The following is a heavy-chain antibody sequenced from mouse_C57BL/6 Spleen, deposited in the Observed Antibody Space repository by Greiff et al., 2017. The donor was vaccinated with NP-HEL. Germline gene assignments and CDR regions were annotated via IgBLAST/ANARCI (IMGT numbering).Heavy chain of an antibody. J-gene: IGHJ3*01. CDR1: GFNIKDYY. D-gene: IGHD1-1*01. CDR2: IDPEDGDT. Sequence: VQLKQSGAELVRPGASVKLSCTASGFNIKDYYMHWVKQRPEQGLEWIGRIDPEDGDTEYAPKFQGKATMTADTSSNTAYLQLSSLTSEDTAVYYCTAYYYGSSSWFAYWGQGTLVTVSA. V-gene: IGHV14-1*01. CDR3: TAYYYGSSSWFAY.